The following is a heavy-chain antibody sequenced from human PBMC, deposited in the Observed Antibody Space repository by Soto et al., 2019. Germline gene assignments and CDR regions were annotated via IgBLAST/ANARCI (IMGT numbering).Heavy chain of an antibody. CDR3: ARVPRITMVRGVAHNWFDP. J-gene: IGHJ5*02. Sequence: SETLSLTCTVSGGSISSGGYYWSWIRQHPGKGLEWIGYIYYSGSTYYNPSLKSRVTISVDTSKNQFSLKLSSVTAADTAVYYCARVPRITMVRGVAHNWFDPWGQGTLVTISS. CDR1: GGSISSGGYY. V-gene: IGHV4-31*03. D-gene: IGHD3-10*01. CDR2: IYYSGST.